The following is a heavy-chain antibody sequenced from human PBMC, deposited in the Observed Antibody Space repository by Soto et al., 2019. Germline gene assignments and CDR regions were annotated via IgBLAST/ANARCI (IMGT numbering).Heavy chain of an antibody. J-gene: IGHJ6*02. V-gene: IGHV1-3*05. CDR3: ARGGTGTTSYYYYGMDV. CDR1: GYTFINYA. CDR2: INAGNGNT. D-gene: IGHD1-7*01. Sequence: QVQVVQSGAEEKKPWASVKVSCKASGYTFINYAMHWVRQAPGQRLDWMGWINAGNGNTKYSQNFQGRVTITSDTSANTAYMELSSLRSEDTAVYYCARGGTGTTSYYYYGMDVWGQGTTVTVSS.